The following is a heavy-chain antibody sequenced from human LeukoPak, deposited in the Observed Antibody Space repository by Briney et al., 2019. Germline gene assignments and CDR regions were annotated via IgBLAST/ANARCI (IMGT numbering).Heavy chain of an antibody. CDR3: ASLGDYYDSSEHWFDP. CDR2: IYSGGST. Sequence: PGGSLRLSCAASGFTVSSNYMSWVRQAPGKGLEWVSVIYSGGSTYYADSVKGRFTISRDNSKNTLYLQMNSLRAEDTAVYYCASLGDYYDSSEHWFDPWGQGTLVTVSS. D-gene: IGHD3-22*01. V-gene: IGHV3-53*01. J-gene: IGHJ5*02. CDR1: GFTVSSNY.